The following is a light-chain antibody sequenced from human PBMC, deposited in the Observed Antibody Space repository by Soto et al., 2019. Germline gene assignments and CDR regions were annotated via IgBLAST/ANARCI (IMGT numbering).Light chain of an antibody. J-gene: IGKJ1*01. CDR3: QQYGSSGT. CDR1: QSVSSSY. CDR2: GAS. Sequence: EIVLTQSPGTLSLSPGGRATLSCRASQSVSSSYLAWYQQKPGQAPRLLIYGASSRATGIPDRFSGSGSGTDFTLTISRLEPEDFAVYYCQQYGSSGTFGQGAKVDI. V-gene: IGKV3-20*01.